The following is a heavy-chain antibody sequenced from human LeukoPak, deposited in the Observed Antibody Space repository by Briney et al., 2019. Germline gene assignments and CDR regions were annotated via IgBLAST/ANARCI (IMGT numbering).Heavy chain of an antibody. CDR3: ARAGYSSPGSFDY. CDR2: IYSGGST. Sequence: GGSLRLSCAASGFTVSSNYMSWVRQAPGKGLEWVSVIYSGGSTYYADSVKGRFTISRDNSKNTLYLQMNSLRAEDTAVYYCARAGYSSPGSFDYWGQGTLVTVSS. V-gene: IGHV3-53*01. CDR1: GFTVSSNY. J-gene: IGHJ4*02. D-gene: IGHD6-13*01.